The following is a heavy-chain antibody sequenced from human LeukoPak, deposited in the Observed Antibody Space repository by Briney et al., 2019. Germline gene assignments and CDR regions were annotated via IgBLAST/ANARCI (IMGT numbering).Heavy chain of an antibody. Sequence: GASVKVSCKASGYTFTSYDTNWVRQATGQGLEWMGWMNPNSGNTGYAQKFQGRVTMTRNTSISTAYMELSSLRSEDTAVYYCARAKSLSGSYTYYYYMDVWGKGTTVTVSS. D-gene: IGHD1-26*01. CDR2: MNPNSGNT. J-gene: IGHJ6*03. V-gene: IGHV1-8*01. CDR3: ARAKSLSGSYTYYYYMDV. CDR1: GYTFTSYD.